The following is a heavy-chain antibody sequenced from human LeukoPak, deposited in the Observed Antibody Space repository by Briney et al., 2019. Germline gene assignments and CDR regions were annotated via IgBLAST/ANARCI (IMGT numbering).Heavy chain of an antibody. V-gene: IGHV4-39*01. CDR3: ARMYSNYFDS. J-gene: IGHJ4*02. D-gene: IGHD4-11*01. CDR2: IYYSGSS. CDR1: GGSISSSTYY. Sequence: SETLSLTCTVSGGSISSSTYYWGWIRQPPGKGLEWIGTIYYSGSSHYNPSLKSRVTMSVDTSKNQFSLRLSSVTAADTAVYYCARMYSNYFDSWGQGTLVTVSS.